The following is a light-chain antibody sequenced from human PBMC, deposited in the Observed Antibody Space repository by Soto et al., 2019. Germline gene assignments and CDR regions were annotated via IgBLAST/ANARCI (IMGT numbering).Light chain of an antibody. V-gene: IGKV3-20*01. Sequence: EIGLKQSPGTLSLSPGESATLSCRASQSVSSNFLAWYQQKPGQAPRLLIYGVSSRASGIPDRFFGSGSGTDFTLTINRLEPEDFAVYYCQQYANSPITFGQGTRLEIK. CDR3: QQYANSPIT. CDR2: GVS. CDR1: QSVSSNF. J-gene: IGKJ5*01.